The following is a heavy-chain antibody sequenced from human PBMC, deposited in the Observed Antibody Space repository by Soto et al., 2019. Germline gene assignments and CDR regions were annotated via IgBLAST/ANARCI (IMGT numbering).Heavy chain of an antibody. CDR3: ARHPGLVATIYYFDY. Sequence: SETLSLTCTVSGGSISSSSYYWGWIRQPPGKGLEWIGSIYYSGSTYYNPSLKSRVTISVDTSKNRFSLKLSSVTAADTAVYYCARHPGLVATIYYFDYWGQGTLVTVSS. V-gene: IGHV4-39*01. J-gene: IGHJ4*02. CDR1: GGSISSSSYY. D-gene: IGHD5-12*01. CDR2: IYYSGST.